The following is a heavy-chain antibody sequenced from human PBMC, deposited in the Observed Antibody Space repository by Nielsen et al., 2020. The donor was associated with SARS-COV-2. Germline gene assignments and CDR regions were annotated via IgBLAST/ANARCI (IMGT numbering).Heavy chain of an antibody. J-gene: IGHJ6*02. D-gene: IGHD5-18*01. Sequence: SETLSLTCTVSGGSISSYYWSWIRQPPGKGLEWIGYIYYSGSTNYNPSLKSRVTISVDTSKNQFSLKLSSVTAADTAVYYCARDSKKDTAFNYYYYGMDVWGQGTTVTVSS. V-gene: IGHV4-59*13. CDR3: ARDSKKDTAFNYYYYGMDV. CDR2: IYYSGST. CDR1: GGSISSYY.